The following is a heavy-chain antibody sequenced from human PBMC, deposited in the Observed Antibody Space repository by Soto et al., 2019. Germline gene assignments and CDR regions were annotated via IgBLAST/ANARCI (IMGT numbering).Heavy chain of an antibody. CDR2: ISAYNGNT. D-gene: IGHD3-22*01. J-gene: IGHJ6*02. CDR1: GYTFTSYG. V-gene: IGHV1-18*04. CDR3: ARHQYYYDRVMDV. Sequence: ASLKVSCKAAGYTFTSYGIIWGRQSPGQGLEWMGWISAYNGNTNYAQKLQGRVTMTTDTSTSTAYMELRSLRSDDTAVYYCARHQYYYDRVMDVWGQGTTVTVSS.